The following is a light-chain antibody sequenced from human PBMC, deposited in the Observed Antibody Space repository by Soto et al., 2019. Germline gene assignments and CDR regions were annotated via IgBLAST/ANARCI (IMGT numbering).Light chain of an antibody. J-gene: IGKJ2*01. CDR3: QQYTSFSRT. CDR2: KAS. Sequence: DIQMTQSPSTLSAYVGDRVAITCRTSQSISTWLAWYQQKSGKAPKLLIYKASTLESGVPSRFSGSGSGTEFTLTISSLQPDDFATYYCQQYTSFSRTFGQRNTLEIK. V-gene: IGKV1-5*03. CDR1: QSISTW.